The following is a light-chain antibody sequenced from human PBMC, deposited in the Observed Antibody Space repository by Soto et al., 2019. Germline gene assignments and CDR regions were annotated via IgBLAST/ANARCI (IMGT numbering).Light chain of an antibody. J-gene: IGKJ1*01. CDR1: QRVYYSSNNKNY. CDR3: QQYYTTPPT. Sequence: DIVMTQSPDSLAVSLGERATINCKSSQRVYYSSNNKNYLAWYQQKLGQPPKLLIYWASTRESGVPDRFSGSGSWTDFTLTICSLQAEDVALYYCQQYYTTPPTFGQGTKVEIK. CDR2: WAS. V-gene: IGKV4-1*01.